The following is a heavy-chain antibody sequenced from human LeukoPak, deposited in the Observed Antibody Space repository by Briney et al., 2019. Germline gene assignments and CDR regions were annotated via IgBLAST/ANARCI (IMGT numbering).Heavy chain of an antibody. J-gene: IGHJ5*02. Sequence: ASVKVSCKASGYTFTGYYMHWVRQAPGQGLEWMGRINPNSGGTNYAQKFQGRVTMTRNTSISTAYMELSSLRSEDTAVYYCARGYSHYYDSSGSSNWFDPWGQGTLVTVSS. CDR3: ARGYSHYYDSSGSSNWFDP. V-gene: IGHV1-2*06. CDR1: GYTFTGYY. CDR2: INPNSGGT. D-gene: IGHD3-22*01.